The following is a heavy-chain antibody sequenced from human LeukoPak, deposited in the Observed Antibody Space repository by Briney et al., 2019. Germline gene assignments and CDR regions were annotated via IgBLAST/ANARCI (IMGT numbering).Heavy chain of an antibody. CDR1: GFTFSSYW. CDR3: ARTDTPHDY. J-gene: IGHJ4*02. D-gene: IGHD2-2*02. Sequence: GGSLRLSCAASGFTFSSYWMSWVRQAPGKGLEWVSYISSSGSTIYYADSVKGRFTISRDNAKNSLYLQMNSLRAEDTAVCYCARTDTPHDYWGQGTLVTVSS. V-gene: IGHV3-48*04. CDR2: ISSSGSTI.